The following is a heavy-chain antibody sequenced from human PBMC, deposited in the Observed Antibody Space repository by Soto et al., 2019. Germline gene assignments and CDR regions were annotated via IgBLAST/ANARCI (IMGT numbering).Heavy chain of an antibody. CDR3: ARTPRGNSDYDWFDP. D-gene: IGHD3-16*01. V-gene: IGHV4-4*02. CDR2: IYHSGST. J-gene: IGHJ5*02. CDR1: GGSISSSNW. Sequence: QVQLQESGPGLVKPSGTLSLTCAVSGGSISSSNWWSWVRQPPGKGLEWIGEIYHSGSTNYNPSLTSRVTISVDKSKNQFSLKLSSVTAADTAVYYCARTPRGNSDYDWFDPWGQGTLVTVSS.